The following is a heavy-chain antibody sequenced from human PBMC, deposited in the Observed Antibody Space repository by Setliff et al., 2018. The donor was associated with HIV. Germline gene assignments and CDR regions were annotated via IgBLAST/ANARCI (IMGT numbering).Heavy chain of an antibody. V-gene: IGHV1-69*13. CDR1: GGTFSNYA. J-gene: IGHJ4*02. Sequence: ASVKVSCKASGGTFSNYAISWVRQAPGQGLEWMGGIIPIFGSTKYAQKFQGRVTITADESTSTADMELRSLRSEDTAVYYCATEDKGYYASGLGWGQGTLVTVSS. D-gene: IGHD3-10*01. CDR3: ATEDKGYYASGLG. CDR2: IIPIFGST.